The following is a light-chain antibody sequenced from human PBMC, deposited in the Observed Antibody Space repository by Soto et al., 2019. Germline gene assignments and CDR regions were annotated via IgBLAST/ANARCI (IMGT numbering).Light chain of an antibody. V-gene: IGKV3-11*01. CDR1: QSVSSY. Sequence: EIVLTQSPATLSLSPGERATLSCRASQSVSSYLAWYQQKPGQAPRLLIYDASNRATGIPARCSGSGSGTDFTLTSSSLEPEDVAVYYCQQRSHWPTFGGGTKVEIK. J-gene: IGKJ4*01. CDR2: DAS. CDR3: QQRSHWPT.